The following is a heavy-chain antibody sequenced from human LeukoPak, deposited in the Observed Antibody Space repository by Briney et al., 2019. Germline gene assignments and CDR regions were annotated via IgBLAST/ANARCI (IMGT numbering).Heavy chain of an antibody. CDR2: INHGGST. V-gene: IGHV4-34*01. D-gene: IGHD3-9*01. Sequence: SETLSLTCAVYGGSFSGYYWSWIRQPPGKGLEWIREINHGGSTNYNPSLESRLTISVDTSKNQFSLKLSSVTAADTAVYYCAREGVYYDILAAYYRPYYFDFWGQGTLVTVYS. J-gene: IGHJ4*02. CDR3: AREGVYYDILAAYYRPYYFDF. CDR1: GGSFSGYY.